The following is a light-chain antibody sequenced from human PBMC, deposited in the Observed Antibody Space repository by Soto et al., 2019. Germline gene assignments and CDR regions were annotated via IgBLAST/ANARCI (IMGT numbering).Light chain of an antibody. CDR1: QSVGSS. CDR3: QQRSNWPPEVT. CDR2: DAS. J-gene: IGKJ3*01. Sequence: EIVLTQSPDTLSLSPGERATLSCRASQSVGSSLGWYQQKPGQAPRLLIYDASKRATGIPARFSGSGSGTDFTLIIRRLEPEDFAVYCCQQRSNWPPEVTFGPGNKVDIK. V-gene: IGKV3-11*01.